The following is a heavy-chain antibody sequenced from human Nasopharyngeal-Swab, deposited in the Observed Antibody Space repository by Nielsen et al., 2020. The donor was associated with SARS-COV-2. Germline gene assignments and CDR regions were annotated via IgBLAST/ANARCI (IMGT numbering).Heavy chain of an antibody. V-gene: IGHV3-23*01. CDR2: ISASGGST. D-gene: IGHD6-19*01. Sequence: GRSLRLSCAASGFTFSSYAMTWVRQAPGKGLEWVSAISASGGSTYYADSVRGRFTISRDNSKNTLHLEMHSLRAEDTAVYYCAKSDAAGPVAVTDYYFDYWGQGTLVTVSS. CDR3: AKSDAAGPVAVTDYYFDY. J-gene: IGHJ4*02. CDR1: GFTFSSYA.